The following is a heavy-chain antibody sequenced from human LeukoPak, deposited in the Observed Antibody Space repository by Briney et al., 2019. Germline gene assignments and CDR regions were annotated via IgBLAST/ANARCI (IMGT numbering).Heavy chain of an antibody. Sequence: ASVKVSCKASGYTFTGYYMHWLRQAPGQGLEWMGRINPNSGGTNYAQKFQGRVTMTRDTSISTAYMELSRLRSDDTAVYYCARVGSSGYYFYGWGQGTLVTVSS. CDR1: GYTFTGYY. CDR3: ARVGSSGYYFYG. CDR2: INPNSGGT. D-gene: IGHD3-22*01. V-gene: IGHV1-2*06. J-gene: IGHJ4*02.